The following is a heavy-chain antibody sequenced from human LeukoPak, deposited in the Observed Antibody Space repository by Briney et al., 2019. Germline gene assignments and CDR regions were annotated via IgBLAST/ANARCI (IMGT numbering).Heavy chain of an antibody. V-gene: IGHV3-48*03. CDR1: GFTFSNE. D-gene: IGHD3-10*01. Sequence: PGGSLTLSCAVSGFTFSNEMNWVRQAPGKGLEWVSYISSSGSTIYYTDSVKGRFTISRDNARNSLDLQMNSLRAEDTAVYYCARGPMLRGVIIRRSKSGDFDYWGQGTLVTVSS. CDR2: ISSSGSTI. J-gene: IGHJ4*02. CDR3: ARGPMLRGVIIRRSKSGDFDY.